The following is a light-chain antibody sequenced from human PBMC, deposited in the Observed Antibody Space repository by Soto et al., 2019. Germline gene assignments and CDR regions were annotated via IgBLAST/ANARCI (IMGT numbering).Light chain of an antibody. CDR1: SSDIGSYNF. V-gene: IGLV2-14*01. J-gene: IGLJ2*01. CDR2: EVS. Sequence: QSVLTQPASVSGSPGQSITISCTGTSSDIGSYNFVSWYQHHPGNAPRLIIFEVSNRPFAISDRFSGSKSENEASLTISGLQPEDEADYYCSSYTKTNTLLFGGGTKLTVL. CDR3: SSYTKTNTLL.